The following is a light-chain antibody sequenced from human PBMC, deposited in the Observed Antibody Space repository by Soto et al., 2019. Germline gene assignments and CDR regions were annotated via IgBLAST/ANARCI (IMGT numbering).Light chain of an antibody. J-gene: IGKJ4*01. CDR1: QSVSSN. Sequence: EIVLTQSPGTPSLSPGERATLYCRASQSVSSNLAWYQQKPGQAPRLLIYGASTRATGIPARFSGSGSGTEFTLTISSLQSEDFAVYYCQHRSNWLAFGGGTKVDIK. CDR2: GAS. CDR3: QHRSNWLA. V-gene: IGKV3-15*01.